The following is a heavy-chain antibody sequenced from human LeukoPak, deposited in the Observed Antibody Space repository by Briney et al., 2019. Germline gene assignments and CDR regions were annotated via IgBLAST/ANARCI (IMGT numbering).Heavy chain of an antibody. D-gene: IGHD1-26*01. V-gene: IGHV1-18*01. J-gene: IGHJ4*02. CDR1: GYTFTSYG. Sequence: ASVTVSCKASGYTFTSYGISWVRQAPGQGLEWMGWISAYNGSTNYAQKLQGRVTMTRDTSISTAYMELSRLRSDDTAVYYCARDGRGGPLDYWGQGTLVTVSS. CDR2: ISAYNGST. CDR3: ARDGRGGPLDY.